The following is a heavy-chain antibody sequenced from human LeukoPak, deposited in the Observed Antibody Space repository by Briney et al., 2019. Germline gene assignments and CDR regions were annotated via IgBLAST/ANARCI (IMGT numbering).Heavy chain of an antibody. V-gene: IGHV3-13*01. J-gene: IGHJ3*02. CDR2: IGTAGDT. D-gene: IGHD6-13*01. CDR3: ARGQIAAAADDAFDI. CDR1: GFTFSNYD. Sequence: GGSLRLSCAASGFTFSNYDMHWVRQATGKGLEWVSAIGTAGDTYYPGSVKGRFTISRENAKNSLYLQMNSLRAGDTAVYYCARGQIAAAADDAFDIWGQGTMVAVSS.